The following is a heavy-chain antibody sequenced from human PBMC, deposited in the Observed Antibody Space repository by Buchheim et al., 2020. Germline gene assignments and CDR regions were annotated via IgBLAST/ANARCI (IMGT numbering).Heavy chain of an antibody. Sequence: QVQLVESGGGVVQPGRSLRLSCAASGFTFSSYAMHWVRQAPGKGLEWVAVISYDGSNKYYADSVKGRFTIYRDNSKNPLYLQMNSLRAEDTAVYYCARVIYDILTGYFYYYYGMDVWGQGTT. D-gene: IGHD3-9*01. CDR3: ARVIYDILTGYFYYYYGMDV. CDR1: GFTFSSYA. V-gene: IGHV3-30-3*01. CDR2: ISYDGSNK. J-gene: IGHJ6*02.